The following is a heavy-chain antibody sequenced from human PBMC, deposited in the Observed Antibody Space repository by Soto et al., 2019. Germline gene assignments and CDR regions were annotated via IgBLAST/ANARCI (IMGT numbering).Heavy chain of an antibody. CDR2: MNTHSNVT. CDR3: ARQVVEVVETTSLWFDP. CDR1: GYTFTSYD. Sequence: ASVKVSCKASGYTFTSYDIHWVRQATGQGLEWMGWMNTHSNVTDCAQKFQGRVTLTWNTSISTAYMELSSLKFDDTAVYYCARQVVEVVETTSLWFDPWGLGTPVTVSS. D-gene: IGHD2-15*01. V-gene: IGHV1-8*01. J-gene: IGHJ5*02.